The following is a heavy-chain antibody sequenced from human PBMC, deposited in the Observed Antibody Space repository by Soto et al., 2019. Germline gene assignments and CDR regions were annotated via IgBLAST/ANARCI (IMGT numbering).Heavy chain of an antibody. CDR3: TMSGGYSNSQHWFDP. J-gene: IGHJ5*02. D-gene: IGHD6-13*01. CDR1: GFTFNMAW. Sequence: DVLLVESGGGLVKPGGSLRLSCAASGFTFNMAWLSWVRQAPGKGLEWVGRIGGNTESGTTDYAAPVKGRFTISRDDSKNTVYLQMNSLKTEDTAVYYCTMSGGYSNSQHWFDPWGQGTPVIVS. V-gene: IGHV3-15*04. CDR2: IGGNTESGTT.